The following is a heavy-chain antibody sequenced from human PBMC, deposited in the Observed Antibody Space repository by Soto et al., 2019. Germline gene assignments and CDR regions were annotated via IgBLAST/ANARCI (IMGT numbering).Heavy chain of an antibody. CDR3: ARDRRSSCPTCPYYYMDV. D-gene: IGHD6-13*01. V-gene: IGHV3-33*01. Sequence: PGGSLRLSCAASGFTFSSYGMHWVRQAPGKGLEWVAVIWYDGSNKYYADSVKGRFTISRDNSKITLYLQMNSLRAEDTAVYYCARDRRSSCPTCPYYYMDVWGKGTTVTVSS. CDR2: IWYDGSNK. J-gene: IGHJ6*03. CDR1: GFTFSSYG.